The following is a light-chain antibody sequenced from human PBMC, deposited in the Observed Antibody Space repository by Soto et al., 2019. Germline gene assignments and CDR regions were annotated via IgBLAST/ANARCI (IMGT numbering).Light chain of an antibody. CDR3: QQYGSSPVT. Sequence: EIVLTQSPGTLSLSPGERAILSCRASQSVSSSYLAWYQQKPGQAPRLLIYDASSRATGIPDRFSGSGSGTDFTLTISRLEPEDFAVYYCQQYGSSPVTFGQGTKVEIK. V-gene: IGKV3-20*01. CDR1: QSVSSSY. J-gene: IGKJ1*01. CDR2: DAS.